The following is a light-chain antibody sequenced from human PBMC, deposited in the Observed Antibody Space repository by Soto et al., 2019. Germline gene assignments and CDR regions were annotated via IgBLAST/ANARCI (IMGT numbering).Light chain of an antibody. Sequence: IVMTQSPATLSVSPGERATLSSRASQRVSTNLAWYHQKPGQAPRPLIYGASTRATGIPARFSGSGSETEFTLTISSLQSEDFAVYYCQQYSNWRTFGQGTKVEIK. CDR3: QQYSNWRT. CDR2: GAS. CDR1: QRVSTN. V-gene: IGKV3-15*01. J-gene: IGKJ1*01.